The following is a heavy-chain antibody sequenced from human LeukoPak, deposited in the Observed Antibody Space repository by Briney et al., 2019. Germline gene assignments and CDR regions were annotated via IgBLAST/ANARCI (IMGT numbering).Heavy chain of an antibody. CDR2: ISAYNGNT. CDR3: ATDLSVGDYLWFDP. V-gene: IGHV1-18*01. Sequence: GASVKVSCKASGYTFTSYGISWVRQAPGQGLEWMGWISAYNGNTIYAQKFQGRVTMTEDTSTDTAYMELSSLRSEDTAVYYCATDLSVGDYLWFDPWGQGTLVTVSS. J-gene: IGHJ5*02. D-gene: IGHD4-17*01. CDR1: GYTFTSYG.